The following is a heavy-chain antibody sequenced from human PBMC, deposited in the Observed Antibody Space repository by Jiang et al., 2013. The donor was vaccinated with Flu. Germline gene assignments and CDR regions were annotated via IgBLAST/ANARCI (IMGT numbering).Heavy chain of an antibody. CDR3: ARGNTGPIDY. CDR2: INHSGST. CDR1: GGSFSGYY. J-gene: IGHJ4*02. V-gene: IGHV4-34*01. D-gene: IGHD1-14*01. Sequence: LLKPSETLSLTCAVYGGSFSGYYWSWIRQPPGKGLEWIGEINHSGSTNYNPSLKSRVTISVDTSKNQFSLKLSSVTAADTAVYYCARGNTGPIDYWGQGTLVTVSS.